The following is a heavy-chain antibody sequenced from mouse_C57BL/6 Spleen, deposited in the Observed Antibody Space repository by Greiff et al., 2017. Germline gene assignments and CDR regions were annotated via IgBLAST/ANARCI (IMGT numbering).Heavy chain of an antibody. CDR2: IDPSDSYT. CDR1: GYTFTSYW. J-gene: IGHJ1*03. CDR3: ARGVLLRGYFDV. D-gene: IGHD1-1*01. V-gene: IGHV1-69*01. Sequence: QVQLPQPGAELVMPGASVKLSCKASGYTFTSYWMHWVKQRPGQGLEWIGEIDPSDSYTNYNQKFKGKSTLTVDKSSSTAYMQLSSLTSEDSAVYYCARGVLLRGYFDVWGTGTTVTVSS.